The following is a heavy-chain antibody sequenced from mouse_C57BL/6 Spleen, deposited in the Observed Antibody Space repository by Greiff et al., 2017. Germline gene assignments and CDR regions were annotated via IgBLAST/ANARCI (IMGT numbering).Heavy chain of an antibody. J-gene: IGHJ2*01. Sequence: VKLMESGAELVKPGASVKISCKASGYAFSSYWMNWVKQRPGKGLEWIGQIYPGDGDTNYNGKFKGKATLTADKSSSTAYMQLSSLTSEDSAVYFCARSLITTARLDYWGQGTTLTVSS. D-gene: IGHD1-1*01. CDR1: GYAFSSYW. CDR2: IYPGDGDT. V-gene: IGHV1-80*01. CDR3: ARSLITTARLDY.